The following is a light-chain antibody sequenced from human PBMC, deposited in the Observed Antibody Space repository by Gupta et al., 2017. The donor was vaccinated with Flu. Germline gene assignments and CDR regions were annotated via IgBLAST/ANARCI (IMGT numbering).Light chain of an antibody. V-gene: IGLV3-25*01. CDR2: KEN. Sequence: GKTARTTGSGDALARKFAFWYQQSPGQAPVFLMYKENRRPSKIPARFSGSNSGTKATLTISAVQAEDEADYYCHSEDSGGTWVVFGGGTKLTVL. J-gene: IGLJ3*02. CDR3: HSEDSGGTWVV. CDR1: ALARKF.